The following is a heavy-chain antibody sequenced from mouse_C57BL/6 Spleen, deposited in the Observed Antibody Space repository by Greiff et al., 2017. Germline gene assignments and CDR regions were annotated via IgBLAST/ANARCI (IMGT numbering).Heavy chain of an antibody. J-gene: IGHJ3*01. D-gene: IGHD2-5*01. Sequence: EVQLVESGPGLVKPSQSLSLTCSVTGYSITSGYYWNWIRQFPGNKLEWMGYISYDGSNNYNPSLKNRISITRDTSKNQFFLKLNSVTTEDTATYYCARASNYWFAYWGQGTLVTVSA. CDR2: ISYDGSN. V-gene: IGHV3-6*01. CDR1: GYSITSGYY. CDR3: ARASNYWFAY.